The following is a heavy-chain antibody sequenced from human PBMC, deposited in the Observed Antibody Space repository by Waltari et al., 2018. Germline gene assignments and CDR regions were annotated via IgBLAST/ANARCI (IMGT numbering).Heavy chain of an antibody. J-gene: IGHJ4*02. D-gene: IGHD6-6*01. Sequence: QVQLQESGPGLVKPSETLSLTCAVSGYSISSGYYWGWIRQPPGKGLEWIGSIYHSGGTYYNPSLKSRVTISVDTSKNQFSLKLSSVTAADTAVYYCARGRAEYSSSYDYWGQGTLVTVSS. CDR1: GYSISSGYY. V-gene: IGHV4-38-2*01. CDR3: ARGRAEYSSSYDY. CDR2: IYHSGGT.